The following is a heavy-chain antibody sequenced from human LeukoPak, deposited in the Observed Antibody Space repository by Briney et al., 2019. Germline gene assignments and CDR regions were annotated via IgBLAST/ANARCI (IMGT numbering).Heavy chain of an antibody. CDR1: GGSISSGSYY. CDR3: ARELPERRFDY. J-gene: IGHJ4*02. CDR2: IYTSGST. Sequence: SQTLSLTCTVSGGSISSGSYYWSWIRQPPGKGLEWIGRIYTSGSTNYNPSLKSRVTISVDTSKNQFSLKLSSVTAADTAVYYCARELPERRFDYWGQGTLVTVSS. V-gene: IGHV4-61*02. D-gene: IGHD1-1*01.